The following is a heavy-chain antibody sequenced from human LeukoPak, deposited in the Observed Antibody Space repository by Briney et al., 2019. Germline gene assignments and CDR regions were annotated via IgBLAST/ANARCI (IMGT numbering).Heavy chain of an antibody. CDR2: ISGSGGRT. J-gene: IGHJ4*02. CDR3: ARAEDYSWRD. D-gene: IGHD5-18*01. Sequence: GGSLRLSCAASGLTFSSYAMSWVRQAPGKGLEWVSGISGSGGRTYYADSVKGRFTISRDNSKNTLYLQMNSLRADDTAVYYCARAEDYSWRDWGQGTLVTVSS. V-gene: IGHV3-23*01. CDR1: GLTFSSYA.